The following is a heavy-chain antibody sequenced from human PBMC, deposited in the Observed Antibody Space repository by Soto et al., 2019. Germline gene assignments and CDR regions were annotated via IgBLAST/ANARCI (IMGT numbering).Heavy chain of an antibody. CDR3: ARDRIYSSSWHDY. J-gene: IGHJ4*02. CDR2: ISYDGSNK. Sequence: QVQLVESGGGVVQPGRSLRLSCAASGFTFSSYAMHWVRQAPGKGLEWVAVISYDGSNKYYADSVKGRFTISRDNSKNTLYLQMNRLRAGDTAVYYCARDRIYSSSWHDYWGQGTLVTVSS. D-gene: IGHD6-13*01. V-gene: IGHV3-30-3*01. CDR1: GFTFSSYA.